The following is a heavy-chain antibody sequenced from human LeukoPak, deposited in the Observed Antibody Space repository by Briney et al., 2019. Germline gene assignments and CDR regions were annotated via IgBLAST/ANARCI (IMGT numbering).Heavy chain of an antibody. D-gene: IGHD3-3*01. J-gene: IGHJ3*02. Sequence: SETLSLTCTVSGGSISSSSYYWGWIRQPPGKGLEWIGSIYYSGSTYYNPSLKSRVTISVDTSKNQFSLRLGSVTAADTAVYYCARCTYYDFWSGYWGAFDIWGQGTMVTVSS. CDR3: ARCTYYDFWSGYWGAFDI. V-gene: IGHV4-39*01. CDR1: GGSISSSSYY. CDR2: IYYSGST.